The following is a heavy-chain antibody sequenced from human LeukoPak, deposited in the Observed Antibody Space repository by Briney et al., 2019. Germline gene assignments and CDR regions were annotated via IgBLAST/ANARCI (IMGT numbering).Heavy chain of an antibody. Sequence: PGGSLRLSCAASGFTFSSYGMSWVRQAPGKGLEWVSAISGSGGSTYYADSVKGRFTISRDNSKNTLYLQMNSLRAEDTAVYYCAKDGLRAFYSSIWGNYFDYWGQGTLVTVSS. V-gene: IGHV3-23*01. J-gene: IGHJ4*02. CDR2: ISGSGGST. CDR3: AKDGLRAFYSSIWGNYFDY. CDR1: GFTFSSYG. D-gene: IGHD6-13*01.